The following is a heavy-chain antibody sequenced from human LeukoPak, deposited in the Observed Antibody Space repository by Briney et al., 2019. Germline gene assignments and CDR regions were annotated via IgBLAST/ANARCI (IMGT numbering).Heavy chain of an antibody. CDR3: AKVGSIAHFDY. J-gene: IGHJ4*01. D-gene: IGHD3-10*01. CDR2: IRSKSNGGTT. CDR1: GFTFADYA. Sequence: GGSLRLSCTTSGFTFADYAMSWFRQAPGKGLEWVGFIRSKSNGGTTHYAASVEGRFTISRDNSKNTLYLQMNSLRAEDTAVYYCAKVGSIAHFDYWGQGTLVTVSS. V-gene: IGHV3-49*03.